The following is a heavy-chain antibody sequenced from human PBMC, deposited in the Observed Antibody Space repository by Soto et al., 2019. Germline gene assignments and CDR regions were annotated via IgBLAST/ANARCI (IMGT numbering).Heavy chain of an antibody. Sequence: GGSLRLSCSASGFTFSSYAMHWVRQAPGKGLEYVSAISSNGGSTYYADSVKGRFTISRDNSKNTLYLQMSSLRAEDTAVYYCVRGPRGKFGVVIIKYWGQGTLVTVSS. J-gene: IGHJ4*02. CDR2: ISSNGGST. CDR3: VRGPRGKFGVVIIKY. V-gene: IGHV3-64D*08. D-gene: IGHD3-3*01. CDR1: GFTFSSYA.